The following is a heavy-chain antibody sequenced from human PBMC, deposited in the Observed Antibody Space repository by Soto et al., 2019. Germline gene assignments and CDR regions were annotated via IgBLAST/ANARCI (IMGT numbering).Heavy chain of an antibody. Sequence: GGSLRLSCAASGFTFSSYAMSWVRQAPGKGLEWVSAISGSGGSTYYADSVKGRFTISRDNYKNTLYLQMNSLRAEDTAVYYCASRLSLWFGELHFDYWGQGTLVTVSS. CDR3: ASRLSLWFGELHFDY. J-gene: IGHJ4*02. V-gene: IGHV3-23*01. CDR1: GFTFSSYA. CDR2: ISGSGGST. D-gene: IGHD3-10*01.